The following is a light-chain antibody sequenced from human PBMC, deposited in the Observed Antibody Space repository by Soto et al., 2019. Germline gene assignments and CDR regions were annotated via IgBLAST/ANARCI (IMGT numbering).Light chain of an antibody. CDR3: QQYNDWPPLT. J-gene: IGKJ4*01. CDR1: QSVSSN. V-gene: IGKV3-15*01. Sequence: EIVMTQAPATLSVSPGERVTLSWRASQSVSSNLAWYQQKPGQAPRLLIYGTSTRATGVPARFSGSGSGTEFTLTISNLQSEDFAVYYCQQYNDWPPLTFGGGTKVDIK. CDR2: GTS.